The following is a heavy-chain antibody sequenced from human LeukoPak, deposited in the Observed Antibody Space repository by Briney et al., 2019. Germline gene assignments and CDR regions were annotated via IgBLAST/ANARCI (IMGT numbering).Heavy chain of an antibody. CDR1: GGSISSYY. CDR2: IYYSGST. CDR3: AKDIGPPYSSGWSRGSDAFDI. V-gene: IGHV4-59*01. D-gene: IGHD6-19*01. J-gene: IGHJ3*02. Sequence: SETLSLTCTVSGGSISSYYWSWIRQPPGKGLEWIGYIYYSGSTNYNPSLKSRVTISVDTSKNQFSLKLSSVTAADTALYYRAKDIGPPYSSGWSRGSDAFDIWGQGTMVTVSS.